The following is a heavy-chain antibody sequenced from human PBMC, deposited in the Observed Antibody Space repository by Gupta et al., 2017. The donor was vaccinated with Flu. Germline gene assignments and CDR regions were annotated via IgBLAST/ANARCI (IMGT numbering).Heavy chain of an antibody. Sequence: EVQLVDSGGGLVRPGGSLRLSCAASGFGFSYDYMNWVRQAPGKGLEWVGRLKSEIDGGAADYAAPVKGRFTISRDDSKNTLFLQMNSLRTEDTAVYYCTTDSSGGITFDIWGQGTMVTVSA. D-gene: IGHD3-16*01. V-gene: IGHV3-15*01. CDR1: GFGFSYDY. CDR2: LKSEIDGGAA. CDR3: TTDSSGGITFDI. J-gene: IGHJ3*02.